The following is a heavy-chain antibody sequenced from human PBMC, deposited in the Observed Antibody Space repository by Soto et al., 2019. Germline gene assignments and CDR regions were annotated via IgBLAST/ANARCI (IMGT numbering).Heavy chain of an antibody. Sequence: QVQLVQSGAEVKKPGSSVKVSCKASGGTFSTYTIIWVRQAPGQGLEWMGRILPMLDITNSAQRFQGRVTITADKSTSTAYLELSSLRSEDTAVYYCTLGSWSAETFYSWGRGTMVTVSS. CDR2: ILPMLDIT. CDR1: GGTFSTYT. CDR3: TLGSWSAETFYS. V-gene: IGHV1-69*02. J-gene: IGHJ3*02. D-gene: IGHD6-13*01.